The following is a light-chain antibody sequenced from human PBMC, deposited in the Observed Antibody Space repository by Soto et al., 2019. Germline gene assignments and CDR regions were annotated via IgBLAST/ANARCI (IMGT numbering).Light chain of an antibody. J-gene: IGKJ4*01. CDR2: DAS. V-gene: IGKV3-20*01. CDR1: QTVRNNY. Sequence: EFVLTQSPGTLSLSPGERATLSCRASQTVRNNYLAWYQQKPGQAPRLLIYDASSRATGIPDRFSGGGSGTDFTLTISRLEPEDFAVYYCQQFSSYPLTFGGGPTL. CDR3: QQFSSYPLT.